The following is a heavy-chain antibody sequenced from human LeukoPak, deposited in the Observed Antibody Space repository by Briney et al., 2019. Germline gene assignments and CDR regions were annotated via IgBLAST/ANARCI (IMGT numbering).Heavy chain of an antibody. CDR2: IYYSGST. CDR1: GGSISSGGYY. J-gene: IGHJ5*02. V-gene: IGHV4-31*03. Sequence: SETLSLTCTVSGGSISSGGYYWSWIRQHPGKGLEWIGYIYYSGSTYYNPSLKSRVTISVDTSKNQFSLKLSSVTAADTAVYYCARGHLWFGELLLSLRGNWFDPWGQGTLVTVSS. D-gene: IGHD3-10*01. CDR3: ARGHLWFGELLLSLRGNWFDP.